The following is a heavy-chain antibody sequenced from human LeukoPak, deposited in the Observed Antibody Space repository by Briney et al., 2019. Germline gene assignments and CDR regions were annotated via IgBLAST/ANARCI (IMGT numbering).Heavy chain of an antibody. Sequence: GGSLRLSCAASGFTFSSYAMSWVRQAPGKGLEWVQAISGGGGSTYYADSVKGRFTISRDNSKNTLYLQMNSLRAEDTAVYYCAKGQAPGYYYYYMDVWGKGTTVTVSS. V-gene: IGHV3-23*01. CDR3: AKGQAPGYYYYYMDV. CDR2: ISGGGGST. CDR1: GFTFSSYA. J-gene: IGHJ6*03. D-gene: IGHD3-10*01.